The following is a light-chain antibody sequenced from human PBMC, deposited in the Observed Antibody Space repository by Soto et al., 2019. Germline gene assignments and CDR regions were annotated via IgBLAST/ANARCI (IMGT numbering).Light chain of an antibody. CDR1: SSDVGSYNR. CDR2: EVN. V-gene: IGLV2-18*02. Sequence: QSALTQPPSVSGSPGQSVTISCTGTSSDVGSYNRVSWYQQPPGTAPKLMIYEVNNRPSGVPDRFSGSKSGNTASLTISGLQAEDEADYYCRSYTSSSTYVFGTGTKLTVL. J-gene: IGLJ1*01. CDR3: RSYTSSSTYV.